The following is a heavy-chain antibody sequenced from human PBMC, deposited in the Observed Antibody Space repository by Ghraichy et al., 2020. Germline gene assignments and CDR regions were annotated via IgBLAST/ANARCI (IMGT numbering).Heavy chain of an antibody. Sequence: GESLNISCTASGFTLNKYNMNWVRQAPGKGLEWVSSITSGGGYIYYGDSARGRFTISRDTATNSLFLQIDRLRVEDTAAYYCARDRENILLERLYGLDVWGQGTTVTVS. V-gene: IGHV3-21*06. J-gene: IGHJ6*02. CDR3: ARDRENILLERLYGLDV. CDR1: GFTLNKYN. D-gene: IGHD1-1*01. CDR2: ITSGGGYI.